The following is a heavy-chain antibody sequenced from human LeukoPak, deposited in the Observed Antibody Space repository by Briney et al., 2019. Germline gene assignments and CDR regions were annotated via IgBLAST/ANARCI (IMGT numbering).Heavy chain of an antibody. CDR2: IYYSGST. D-gene: IGHD6-13*01. CDR1: GGSISSSNW. V-gene: IGHV4-4*02. Sequence: SETLSLTCAVSGGSISSSNWWSWVRQPPGKGLEWIGYIYYSGSTNYNPSLKSRVTISVDTSKNQFSLKLSSVTAADAAVYYCARRYTSSWYFDYWGQGTLVTVSS. CDR3: ARRYTSSWYFDY. J-gene: IGHJ4*02.